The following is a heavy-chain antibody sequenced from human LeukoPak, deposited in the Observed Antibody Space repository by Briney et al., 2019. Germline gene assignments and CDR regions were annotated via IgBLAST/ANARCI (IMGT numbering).Heavy chain of an antibody. CDR3: ARVSAGPV. CDR2: ISSTGNYI. D-gene: IGHD6-13*01. V-gene: IGHV3-21*01. CDR1: GFIFSNFN. J-gene: IGHJ4*02. Sequence: PGGSLRVSCVGSGFIFSNFNMNWVRQAPGKGLEWVSSISSTGNYIHYADSVKGRFTISRDNAQKSLYLQMNSLRVEDSAVYYCARVSAGPVWGQGIVVTVSS.